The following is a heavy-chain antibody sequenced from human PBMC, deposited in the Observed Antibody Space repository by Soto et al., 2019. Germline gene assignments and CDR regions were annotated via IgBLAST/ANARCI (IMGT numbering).Heavy chain of an antibody. J-gene: IGHJ6*02. CDR1: GGTFSSYA. D-gene: IGHD5-12*01. CDR3: ARAVRGGSLYYYYGMDV. Sequence: VKVSCKASGGTFSSYAISWVRQAPGQGLEWMGGIIPIFGTANYAQKFQGRVTITADESTSTAYMELSSLRSEDTAVYYCARAVRGGSLYYYYGMDVWGQGTTVTVSS. V-gene: IGHV1-69*01. CDR2: IIPIFGTA.